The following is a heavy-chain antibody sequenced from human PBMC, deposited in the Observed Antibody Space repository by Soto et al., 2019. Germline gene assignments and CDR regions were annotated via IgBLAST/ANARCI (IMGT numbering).Heavy chain of an antibody. CDR2: IIPILGIA. CDR1: GGTFSSYT. D-gene: IGHD2-15*01. J-gene: IGHJ4*02. CDR3: AGGRSGSSYAHYDY. Sequence: QVQLVQSGAEVKKPGSSVKVSCKASGGTFSSYTISWVRQAPGQGLEWMGRIIPILGIANYAQKVQGRVTITADKSTSTAYMELGSMRSDDTAVYYCAGGRSGSSYAHYDYWGQGTLVTVSS. V-gene: IGHV1-69*02.